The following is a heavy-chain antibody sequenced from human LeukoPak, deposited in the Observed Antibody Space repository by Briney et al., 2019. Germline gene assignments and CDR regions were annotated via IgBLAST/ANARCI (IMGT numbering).Heavy chain of an antibody. CDR3: AREGYTSGRAPVFDI. CDR1: GFTFKTYV. CDR2: ISTGFTA. V-gene: IGHV3-13*01. Sequence: GGSLRLSCVASGFTFKTYVMHWVRQPIGKGLEWVSGISTGFTAYYGGSVKGRVTISRENAKNSLYLQMNSLRDGDTAVYYCAREGYTSGRAPVFDIWGQGTTVIVSS. J-gene: IGHJ3*02. D-gene: IGHD6-19*01.